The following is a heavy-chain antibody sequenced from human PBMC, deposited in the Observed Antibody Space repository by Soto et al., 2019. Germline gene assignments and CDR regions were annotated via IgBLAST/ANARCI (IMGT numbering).Heavy chain of an antibody. CDR3: ARDGGMTTVVSNWFDP. CDR2: IYYTGST. Sequence: PSETLSLTCTVSGGSFSGYYWSWIRQPPGRGLEWIGYIYYTGSTTYSPSLKSRVTISVDTSKSQFSLNLRSVTAADTAVYYCARDGGMTTVVSNWFDPWGQGTLVTVSS. J-gene: IGHJ5*02. V-gene: IGHV4-59*01. CDR1: GGSFSGYY. D-gene: IGHD4-17*01.